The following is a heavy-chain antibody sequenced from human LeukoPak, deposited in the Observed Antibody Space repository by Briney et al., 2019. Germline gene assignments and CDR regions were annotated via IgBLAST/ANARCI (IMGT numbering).Heavy chain of an antibody. CDR2: INPNSGGT. J-gene: IGHJ4*02. Sequence: ASVKVSCKASGYTFTGYYMHWVRQAPGQGLEWMGWINPNSGGTNYAQKFQGRVTVTRDTSISTAYMELSRLRSDDTAVYYCARFYYDSSGYYDYWGQGTLVTVSS. CDR3: ARFYYDSSGYYDY. CDR1: GYTFTGYY. V-gene: IGHV1-2*02. D-gene: IGHD3-22*01.